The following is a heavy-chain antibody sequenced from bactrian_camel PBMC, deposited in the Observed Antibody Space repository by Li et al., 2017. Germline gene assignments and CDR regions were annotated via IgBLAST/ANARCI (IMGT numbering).Heavy chain of an antibody. V-gene: IGHV3S36*01. J-gene: IGHJ6*01. CDR2: INGGGDRT. CDR1: GFTFGDYA. CDR3: AALRDDYAAFGY. D-gene: IGHD5*01. Sequence: VQLVESGGGLVQPGGSLRLSCAGSGFTFGDYAMSWVRQAPGKGLEWVSCINGGGDRTYYVDSVKGRFAISRDNAKNTVYLQLNSLKTDDMAMYYCAALRDDYAAFGYWGQGTQVTVS.